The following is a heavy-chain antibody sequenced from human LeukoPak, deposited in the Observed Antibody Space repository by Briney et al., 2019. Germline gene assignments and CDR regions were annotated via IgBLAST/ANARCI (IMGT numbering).Heavy chain of an antibody. CDR2: IYHSGST. D-gene: IGHD5-18*01. V-gene: IGHV4-30-2*01. J-gene: IGHJ6*03. CDR1: GGSISSGSYY. CDR3: ARGGYSYGPHYYYYMDV. Sequence: SETLSLTCTVSGGSISSGSYYWSWIRQPPGKGLEWIGYIYHSGSTYYNPSLKSRVTISVDTSKNQFSLKLSSVTAADTAVYYCARGGYSYGPHYYYYMDVWGKGTTVTVSS.